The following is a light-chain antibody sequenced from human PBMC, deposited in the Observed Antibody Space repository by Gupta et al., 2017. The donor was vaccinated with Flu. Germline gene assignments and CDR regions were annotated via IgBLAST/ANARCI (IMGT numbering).Light chain of an antibody. Sequence: TLGESASIACRAGHSLFNSPDGEKYLDWYRQKPGQPPQLLIYLVSSRDAGVPDRFSGSGSGTYFTLTISRVEAEDVGVYYCRQRISFPWTFGQGTKVEIK. CDR2: LVS. CDR1: HSLFNSPDGEKY. V-gene: IGKV2-40*01. J-gene: IGKJ1*01. CDR3: RQRISFPWT.